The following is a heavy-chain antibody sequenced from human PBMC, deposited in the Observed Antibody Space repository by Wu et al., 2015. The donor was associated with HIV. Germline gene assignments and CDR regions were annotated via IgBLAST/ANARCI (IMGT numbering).Heavy chain of an antibody. CDR1: GYTFTSYY. CDR2: INPSGGST. Sequence: QVQLVQSGAEVKKPGASVKVSCKASGYTFTSYYMHWVRQAPGQGLEWMGIINPSGGSTSYAQKFQGRVTMTRDTSTSTVYMELNSLRFEDTAIYYCARRRGLAGAPFDLWGQGTAVTVSS. J-gene: IGHJ4*02. CDR3: ARRRGLAGAPFDL. V-gene: IGHV1-46*01. D-gene: IGHD3/OR15-3a*01.